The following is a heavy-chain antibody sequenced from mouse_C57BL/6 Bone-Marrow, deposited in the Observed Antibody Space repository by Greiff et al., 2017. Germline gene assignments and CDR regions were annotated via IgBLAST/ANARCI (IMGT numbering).Heavy chain of an antibody. CDR1: GYTFTSYG. Sequence: QVQLQQSGAELARPGASVKLSCKASGYTFTSYGISWVKQRTGQGLEWIGEIYPRSGNTYYNAKFKGKATLSADKASSTAYMELRSLTSEDSSVXFCARCDWAMDYGGQGTSVTVSS. D-gene: IGHD4-1*01. V-gene: IGHV1-81*01. CDR3: ARCDWAMDY. CDR2: IYPRSGNT. J-gene: IGHJ4*01.